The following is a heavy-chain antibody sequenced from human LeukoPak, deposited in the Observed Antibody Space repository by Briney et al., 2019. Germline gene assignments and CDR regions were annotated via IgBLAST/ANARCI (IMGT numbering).Heavy chain of an antibody. J-gene: IGHJ5*02. Sequence: GASVKVSCKASGYTFTGYYMHWVRQAPGQGLEWMGWINPNSGGTNYAQKFQGRVTMTRDTSISTAYMELSRLRSDDTAVYYCARDLYYGSGSYENWFDPWGQGTLVTVSS. CDR3: ARDLYYGSGSYENWFDP. CDR1: GYTFTGYY. CDR2: INPNSGGT. V-gene: IGHV1-2*02. D-gene: IGHD3-10*01.